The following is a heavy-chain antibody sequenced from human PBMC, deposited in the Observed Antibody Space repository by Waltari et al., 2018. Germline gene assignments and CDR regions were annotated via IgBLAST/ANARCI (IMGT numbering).Heavy chain of an antibody. CDR1: GGSISSSSYY. Sequence: QLQLQESGPGLVKPSETLSLTCTVSGGSISSSSYYWGWIRQPPGKGLEWIGSIYYSGSTYYNPSLKSRVTISVDTSKNQFSLKLSSVTAAYTAVYYCARDAYYDSSGDPDYWGQGTLVTVSS. V-gene: IGHV4-39*07. D-gene: IGHD3-22*01. CDR2: IYYSGST. J-gene: IGHJ4*02. CDR3: ARDAYYDSSGDPDY.